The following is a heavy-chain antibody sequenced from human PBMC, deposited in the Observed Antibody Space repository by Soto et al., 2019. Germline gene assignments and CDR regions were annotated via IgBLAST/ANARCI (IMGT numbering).Heavy chain of an antibody. CDR1: GFTVSSNY. CDR2: IYSGGST. J-gene: IGHJ1*01. CDR3: ARDRVESGYPEYFQH. Sequence: EVQLVESGGGLIQPGGSLRLSCAASGFTVSSNYMSWVRQAPGKGLEWVSVIYSGGSTYYADSVKGRFTISRDNSXNTLYLQMXXXRAEDTAVYYCARDRVESGYPEYFQHWGQGTLVTVSS. V-gene: IGHV3-53*01. D-gene: IGHD3-22*01.